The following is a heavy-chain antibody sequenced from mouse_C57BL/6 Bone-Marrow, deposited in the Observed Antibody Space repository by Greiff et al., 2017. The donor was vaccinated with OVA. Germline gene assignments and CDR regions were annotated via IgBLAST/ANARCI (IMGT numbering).Heavy chain of an antibody. CDR3: ARQGT. CDR2: ISSGGSYT. V-gene: IGHV5-6*01. J-gene: IGHJ3*01. CDR1: GFTFSSYG. D-gene: IGHD3-3*01. Sequence: EVKLVESGGDLVKPGGSLKLSCAASGFTFSSYGMSWVRQTPDKRLEWVATISSGGSYTYYPDSVKGRFTISRDKAKNTLYLQMSSLKSEDTAMYYCARQGTRGQGTLVTVSA.